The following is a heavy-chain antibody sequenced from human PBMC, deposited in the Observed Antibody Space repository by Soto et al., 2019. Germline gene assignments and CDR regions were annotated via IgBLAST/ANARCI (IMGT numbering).Heavy chain of an antibody. J-gene: IGHJ6*03. CDR1: GYTFSSFD. CDR2: MTPNSGHT. CDR3: ARGVDDVSGFGSYADMEV. D-gene: IGHD3-16*01. Sequence: QVQLVQSGAEVRKPGASVKVSCKASGYTFSSFDINWVRQAAGHGLEWMGWMTPNSGHTGYAQKSECRVTMNRDTATSTVYMELTTLTSECTAVYYCARGVDDVSGFGSYADMEVWGRATTVTVSS. V-gene: IGHV1-8*01.